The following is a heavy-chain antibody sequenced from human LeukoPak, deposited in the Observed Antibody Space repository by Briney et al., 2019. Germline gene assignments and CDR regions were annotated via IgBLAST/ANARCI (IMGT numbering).Heavy chain of an antibody. Sequence: ASVKVSCKASGYTFTGYYMHWVRQAPGQGLEWMGWINPNSGGTNYAQKFQGRVTMTRDTSISTAYMELSRLRSDGTAVYYCAREGCSSTSCFSGGVDFDYWGQGTLVTVSS. J-gene: IGHJ4*02. CDR3: AREGCSSTSCFSGGVDFDY. CDR1: GYTFTGYY. V-gene: IGHV1-2*02. CDR2: INPNSGGT. D-gene: IGHD2-2*01.